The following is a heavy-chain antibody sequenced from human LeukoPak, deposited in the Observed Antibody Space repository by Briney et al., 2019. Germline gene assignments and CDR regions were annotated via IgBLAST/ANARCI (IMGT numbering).Heavy chain of an antibody. CDR1: GFTFSSYA. CDR3: ARPLWFGELSDAFDI. D-gene: IGHD3-10*01. Sequence: PGGSLRLSCAASGFTFSSYAMHWVRQAPGKGLEWVSSISSSSSYIYYADSVKGRFTISRDNAKNSLYLQMNSLRAEDTAVYYCARPLWFGELSDAFDIWGQGTMVTVSS. CDR2: ISSSSSYI. J-gene: IGHJ3*02. V-gene: IGHV3-21*01.